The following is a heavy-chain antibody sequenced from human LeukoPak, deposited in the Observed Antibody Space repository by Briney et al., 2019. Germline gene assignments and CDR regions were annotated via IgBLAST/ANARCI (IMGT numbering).Heavy chain of an antibody. CDR2: IYYSGSST. D-gene: IGHD1-26*01. CDR3: ARQGHKLTLVDYYGMDV. J-gene: IGHJ6*02. V-gene: IGHV4-59*08. Sequence: SETLSLTCTVSGGSINSDYWSWVRQPPGRGLEWIGYIYYSGSSTNYNPSLESRVTISVDRSKNQFSLKLSSVTAADTAVYYCARQGHKLTLVDYYGMDVWGQGTTVTVSS. CDR1: GGSINSDY.